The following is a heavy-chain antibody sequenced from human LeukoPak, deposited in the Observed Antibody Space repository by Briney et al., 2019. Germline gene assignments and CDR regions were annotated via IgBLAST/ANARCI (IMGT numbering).Heavy chain of an antibody. J-gene: IGHJ4*02. D-gene: IGHD6-19*01. V-gene: IGHV3-23*01. CDR1: GFTFSSYA. CDR2: ISGSGGGT. CDR3: AKNDQWRLGYFDY. Sequence: GGSLRLSCAASGFTFSSYAMSWVRQAPGKGLEWVSAISGSGGGTYYADSVRGRLTIPRDNSKNTLYLQMNSLRAEDTAVYYCAKNDQWRLGYFDYWGQGTLVTVSS.